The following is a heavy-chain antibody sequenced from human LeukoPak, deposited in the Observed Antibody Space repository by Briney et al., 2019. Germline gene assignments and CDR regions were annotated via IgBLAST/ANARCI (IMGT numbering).Heavy chain of an antibody. CDR1: GLSFSTYT. CDR2: ITSSSDYI. D-gene: IGHD2-21*02. Sequence: GGSLRLSCAASGLSFSTYTMNWVRLAPGKGLEWVSTITSSSDYIYYADSVKGRFTISRDNGKQSLYLQLNSLRAEDTALYYCARVAGGDHYYYALDVWGQGTTVTVSS. V-gene: IGHV3-21*01. J-gene: IGHJ6*02. CDR3: ARVAGGDHYYYALDV.